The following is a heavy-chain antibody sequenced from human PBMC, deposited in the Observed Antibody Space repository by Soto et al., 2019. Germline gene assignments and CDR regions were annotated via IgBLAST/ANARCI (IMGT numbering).Heavy chain of an antibody. J-gene: IGHJ4*02. Sequence: GGSLRLSCVASGFTFDTYSMSWVRQAPGMGLEWVSSISTSSSYIYYTDSVKGRFTISRDNAKNSLYLQMNSLRAEDTAVYYCARDYWPGHFDYWGQGALVTVSS. V-gene: IGHV3-21*01. CDR2: ISTSSSYI. D-gene: IGHD2-8*02. CDR1: GFTFDTYS. CDR3: ARDYWPGHFDY.